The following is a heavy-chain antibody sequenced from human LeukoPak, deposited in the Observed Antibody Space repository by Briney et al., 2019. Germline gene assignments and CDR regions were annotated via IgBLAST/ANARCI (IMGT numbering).Heavy chain of an antibody. CDR2: INPNHGAT. J-gene: IGHJ3*02. CDR3: APSLYYYDSTDSGGAFDI. V-gene: IGHV1-2*02. D-gene: IGHD3-22*01. Sequence: APVKVSCKASGYTFTGYYMHWWGQAPGQGGEWMGWINPNHGATNYAQMCQGRVTMTRDPSINTAYMELSSLRSDDTAVYYCAPSLYYYDSTDSGGAFDIWGQGTMVPVP. CDR1: GYTFTGYY.